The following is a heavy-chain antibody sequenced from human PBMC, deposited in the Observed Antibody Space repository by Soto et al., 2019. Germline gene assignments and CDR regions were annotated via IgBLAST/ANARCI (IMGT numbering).Heavy chain of an antibody. V-gene: IGHV1-69*02. CDR1: GGTFSSYT. J-gene: IGHJ4*02. CDR2: IIPILGIA. Sequence: QVQLVQSGAEVKKPGSSVKVSCKASGGTFSSYTISWVRQAPGQGLEWMGRIIPILGIANYAQKFQGRVTITADKSTSTAYMELSSLRSEDTAVYYCRYCSGGSCDRGHVLAQDFDYWGQGTLVTVSS. CDR3: RYCSGGSCDRGHVLAQDFDY. D-gene: IGHD2-15*01.